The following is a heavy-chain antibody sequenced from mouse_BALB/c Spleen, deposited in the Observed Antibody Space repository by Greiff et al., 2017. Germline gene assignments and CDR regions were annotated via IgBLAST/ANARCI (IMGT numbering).Heavy chain of an antibody. V-gene: IGHV5-17*02. CDR3: ARDWDNYAMDY. CDR2: ISSGSSTI. J-gene: IGHJ4*01. Sequence: EVQVVESGGGLVQPGGSRKLSCAASGFTFSSFGMHWVRQAPEKGLEWVAYISSGSSTIYYADTVKGRFTISRDNPKNTLFLQMTSLRSEDTAMYYCARDWDNYAMDYWGQGTSVTVSS. D-gene: IGHD4-1*01. CDR1: GFTFSSFG.